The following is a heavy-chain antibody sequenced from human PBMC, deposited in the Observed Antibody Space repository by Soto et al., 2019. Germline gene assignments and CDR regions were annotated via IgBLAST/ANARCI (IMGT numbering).Heavy chain of an antibody. CDR3: ARGAPMGY. J-gene: IGHJ4*02. CDR2: INHSGST. V-gene: IGHV4-34*01. CDR1: GGSFSGYY. Sequence: QVQLQQWGAGLLKPSETLSLTCAVYGGSFSGYYWSWIRQPPGKGLEWIGEINHSGSTNYNPSLKSRVTISVDTSKNQFSLKLSSVTAADTAVYYCARGAPMGYWGQGTLVTVSS.